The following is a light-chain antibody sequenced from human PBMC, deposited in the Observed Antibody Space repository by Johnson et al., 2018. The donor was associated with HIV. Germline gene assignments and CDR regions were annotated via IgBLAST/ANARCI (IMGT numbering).Light chain of an antibody. CDR2: ENN. CDR3: GTWDSSLRVGF. CDR1: SSNIGNNY. V-gene: IGLV1-51*02. J-gene: IGLJ1*01. Sequence: QAVLTQPPSVSAAPGQKVTISCSGSSSNIGNNYVSWYQQLPGTAPKLLICENNKRPSGIPDRFSGSTSGTSATLGITGLQTGDEADYYCGTWDSSLRVGFFGTGTKVTVL.